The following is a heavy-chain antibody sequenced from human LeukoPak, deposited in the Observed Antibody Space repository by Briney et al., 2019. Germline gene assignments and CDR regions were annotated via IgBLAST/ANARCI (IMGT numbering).Heavy chain of an antibody. Sequence: GGSLRLSCAASKFTFSSHVMHWVRQAPAKGLEWVSSISITSDYIYYADSVKGRFTISRDNAKNSLYLQMSSLRAEDTAVYYCARDRSSGSHRVVTAFDIWGQGTMVTVSS. J-gene: IGHJ3*02. D-gene: IGHD1-26*01. CDR1: KFTFSSHV. V-gene: IGHV3-21*01. CDR2: ISITSDYI. CDR3: ARDRSSGSHRVVTAFDI.